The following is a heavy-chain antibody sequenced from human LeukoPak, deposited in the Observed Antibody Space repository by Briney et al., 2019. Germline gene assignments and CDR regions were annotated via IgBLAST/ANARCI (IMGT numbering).Heavy chain of an antibody. CDR2: IYYSGST. J-gene: IGHJ1*01. CDR1: GGSISNYY. Sequence: SDTLSHTCTVSGGSISNYYWSWIRQPPGKGLEWIGYIYYSGSTYYNPSLRSRVTISVDTSKNQFSLNLNSVTAADTAVYYCARALSGTYGLFQHWGQGTLVTVSS. CDR3: ARALSGTYGLFQH. V-gene: IGHV4-59*07. D-gene: IGHD1-26*01.